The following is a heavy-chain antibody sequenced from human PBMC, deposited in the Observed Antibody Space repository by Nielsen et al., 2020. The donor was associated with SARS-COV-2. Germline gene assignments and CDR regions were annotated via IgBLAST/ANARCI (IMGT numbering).Heavy chain of an antibody. CDR3: ATAAAAGTRGWFDP. D-gene: IGHD6-13*01. V-gene: IGHV1-3*01. Sequence: KFQGRVTITTDTSASTAYMELSSLRSEDTAVYYCATAAAAGTRGWFDPWGQGTLVTVSS. J-gene: IGHJ5*02.